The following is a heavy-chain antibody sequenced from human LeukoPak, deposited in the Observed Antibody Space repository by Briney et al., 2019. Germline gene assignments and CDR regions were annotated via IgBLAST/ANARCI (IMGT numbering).Heavy chain of an antibody. D-gene: IGHD5-18*01. J-gene: IGHJ4*02. CDR2: IYSGGST. V-gene: IGHV3-66*02. Sequence: GGSLRLSCAASGFTFSSNYMSWVRQAPGKGLEGASVIYSGGSTYYSDSVKGRFTISRDDSKNTLYLQMNSLRAEDTAVYYCASGYSYGYFDYWGQGTLVTVSS. CDR1: GFTFSSNY. CDR3: ASGYSYGYFDY.